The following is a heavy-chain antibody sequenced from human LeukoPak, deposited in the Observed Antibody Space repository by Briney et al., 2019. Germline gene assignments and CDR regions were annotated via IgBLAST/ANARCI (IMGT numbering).Heavy chain of an antibody. J-gene: IGHJ3*02. CDR3: ARDRSYDYYDSSVSGAFDI. Sequence: ASVKVSCKASGYTFTSYGISWVRQAPGQGLEWMGWISAYNGNTNYAQKLQGRVTMTTDTSTSTAYMELRSLRSEDTAVYYCARDRSYDYYDSSVSGAFDIWGQGTMVTVSS. V-gene: IGHV1-18*01. CDR2: ISAYNGNT. CDR1: GYTFTSYG. D-gene: IGHD3-22*01.